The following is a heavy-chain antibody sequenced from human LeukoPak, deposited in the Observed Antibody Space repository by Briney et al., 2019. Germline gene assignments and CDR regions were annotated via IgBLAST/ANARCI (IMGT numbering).Heavy chain of an antibody. J-gene: IGHJ4*02. CDR1: GFTFSNFW. CDR3: ARAGTRGSVDY. D-gene: IGHD3-10*01. V-gene: IGHV3-7*01. CDR2: INEDGREK. Sequence: GGSLRLSCVGSGFTFSNFWTSWVRQAPVKELEWVANINEDGREKYYVDSVMGRFTISRDNAKRSFYLQMNSLRVEDTGVYYCARAGTRGSVDYWGQGTLVTVSS.